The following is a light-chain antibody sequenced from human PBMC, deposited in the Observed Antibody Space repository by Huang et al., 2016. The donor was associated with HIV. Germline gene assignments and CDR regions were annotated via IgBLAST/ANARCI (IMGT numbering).Light chain of an antibody. CDR3: QQYFSSPQT. J-gene: IGKJ1*01. Sequence: DIIMTQSPDSLAVSLGERATLNCRSSQSVYSSSTSTDYMDWFQQKPGQPPRVLLFWAVTRQAGGPDRCSGSGSGKHFTLTIDNLEAEDAAIYYCQQYFSSPQTFGQGTRVEVK. CDR1: QSVYSSSTSTDY. V-gene: IGKV4-1*01. CDR2: WAV.